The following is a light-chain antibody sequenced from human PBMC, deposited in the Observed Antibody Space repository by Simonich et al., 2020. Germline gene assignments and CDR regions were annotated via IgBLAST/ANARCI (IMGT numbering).Light chain of an antibody. CDR2: WAS. Sequence: DIVMTQSPDSLAVSLGERATINCKSSQSVLYSSNNKNYLAWYQQKPGQPPNLLSYWASTRESGVPDRFSGSGSGTDFTLTISSRQAEDVAVYYCQQYYSTPFTFGPGTKVDIK. CDR3: QQYYSTPFT. V-gene: IGKV4-1*01. J-gene: IGKJ3*01. CDR1: QSVLYSSNNKNY.